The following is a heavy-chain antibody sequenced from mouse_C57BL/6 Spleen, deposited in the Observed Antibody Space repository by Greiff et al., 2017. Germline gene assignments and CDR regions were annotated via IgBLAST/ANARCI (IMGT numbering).Heavy chain of an antibody. V-gene: IGHV2-2*01. CDR2: IWSGGST. CDR3: ARRGGSSYEGYFDY. CDR1: GFSLTSYG. J-gene: IGHJ2*01. D-gene: IGHD1-1*01. Sequence: VKLQQSGPGLVQPSQSLSITCTVSGFSLTSYGVHWVRQSPGKGLEWLGVIWSGGSTDYNAAFISRLSISKDNSKCQVFFKMNSLQADDTAIYYCARRGGSSYEGYFDYWGQGTTLTVSS.